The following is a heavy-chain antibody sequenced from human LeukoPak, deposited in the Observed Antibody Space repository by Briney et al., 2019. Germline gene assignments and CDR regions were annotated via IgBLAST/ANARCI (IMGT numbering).Heavy chain of an antibody. CDR3: ARLVGSSFDY. V-gene: IGHV1-46*01. J-gene: IGHJ4*02. D-gene: IGHD1-26*01. Sequence: VSVKVSCKASGYTFTTYLIHWVRQAPGQGLEWMGIINPSGGSTSYPQKFQGRVTMTRDTSTSTVYMELSSLRSEDTAVYYCARLVGSSFDYWGQGTLVIVSS. CDR1: GYTFTTYL. CDR2: INPSGGST.